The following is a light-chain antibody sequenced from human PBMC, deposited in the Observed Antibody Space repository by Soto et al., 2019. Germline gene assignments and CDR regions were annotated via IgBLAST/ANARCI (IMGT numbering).Light chain of an antibody. CDR2: DVS. CDR3: QQRANWPPT. CDR1: HTVANF. J-gene: IGKJ4*01. V-gene: IGKV3-11*01. Sequence: DTVLIQSPATLSLSPGERATLSCRASHTVANFLAWYQHKAGQAPRLLIYDVSNRATRIPARFSGSGSGTDFTLTISSLEPDDFAVYDCQQRANWPPTFGGGTNVEIK.